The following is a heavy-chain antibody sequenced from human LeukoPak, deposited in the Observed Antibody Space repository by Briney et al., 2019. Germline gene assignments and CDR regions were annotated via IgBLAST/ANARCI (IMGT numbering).Heavy chain of an antibody. D-gene: IGHD2-21*02. Sequence: PSETLSLTCTVSGVSISSYYWSWIRQPAGKGLEWIGRIYSSGSTNYNPSLKSRVTMSVDTSKNQFSLKLSSVTAADTAVYYCARSRCGGDCYFPPHFDYWGQGTLVTVSS. CDR3: ARSRCGGDCYFPPHFDY. CDR1: GVSISSYY. V-gene: IGHV4-4*07. CDR2: IYSSGST. J-gene: IGHJ4*02.